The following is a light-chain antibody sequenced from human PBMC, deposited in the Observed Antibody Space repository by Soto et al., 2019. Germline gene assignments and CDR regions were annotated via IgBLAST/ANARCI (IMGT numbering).Light chain of an antibody. V-gene: IGKV3-20*01. Sequence: EIVLTQSPGTLSLSPGERATLSCRAIQSVSSSYLAWYQQKPGQAPRLLIYGASSRATGIPDRFSGSVTGTDFTLTSRRLEPEDFAVSYCQQYGSSPMYTFGQGTKLEIK. CDR1: QSVSSSY. CDR3: QQYGSSPMYT. J-gene: IGKJ2*01. CDR2: GAS.